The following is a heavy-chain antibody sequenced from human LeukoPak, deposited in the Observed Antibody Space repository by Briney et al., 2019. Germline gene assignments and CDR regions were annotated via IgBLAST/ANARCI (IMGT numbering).Heavy chain of an antibody. D-gene: IGHD6-13*01. J-gene: IGHJ6*03. CDR2: IKQDGSEK. Sequence: PGGSLRLSCAASGFTFSSYWMSWVRQAPGKGLEWVANIKQDGSEKYYVDSVKGQFTISRDNAKNSLYLQMNSLRAEDTAVYYCARGGPGGSSWYYYYYYYMDVWGKGTTVTISS. CDR1: GFTFSSYW. CDR3: ARGGPGGSSWYYYYYYYMDV. V-gene: IGHV3-7*01.